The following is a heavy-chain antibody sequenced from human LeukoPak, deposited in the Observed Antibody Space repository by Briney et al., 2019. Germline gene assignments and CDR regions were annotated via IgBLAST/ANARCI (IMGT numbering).Heavy chain of an antibody. V-gene: IGHV3-53*01. CDR3: ARNILFAFDI. CDR1: GLTVSSSY. Sequence: PGGSLGLSCAASGLTVSSSYMSWVRQAPGKGLEWVSIIYNDGSTYYAISIKGRFTISRDNSKNTLYLQVNSLRAEDTAMYYCARNILFAFDIWGQGTMVTVSS. J-gene: IGHJ3*02. CDR2: IYNDGST.